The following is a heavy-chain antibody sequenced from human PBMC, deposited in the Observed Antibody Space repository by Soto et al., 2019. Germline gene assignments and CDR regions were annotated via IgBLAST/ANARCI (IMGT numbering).Heavy chain of an antibody. V-gene: IGHV1-2*04. CDR3: ARDAIEYYGSGTDRAFDY. CDR1: GYTFTGYY. CDR2: INPNSGGT. D-gene: IGHD3-10*01. J-gene: IGHJ4*02. Sequence: ASVKVSCKASGYTFTGYYMHWVRQAPGQGLEWMGWINPNSGGTNYAQKFQGWVTMTRDTSISTAYMELSRLRSDDTAVYYCARDAIEYYGSGTDRAFDYWGQGTLVTVSS.